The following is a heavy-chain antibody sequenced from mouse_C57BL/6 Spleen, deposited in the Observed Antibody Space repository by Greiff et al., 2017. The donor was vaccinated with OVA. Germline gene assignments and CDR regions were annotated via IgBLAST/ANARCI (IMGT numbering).Heavy chain of an antibody. J-gene: IGHJ2*01. V-gene: IGHV5-9-1*02. CDR1: GFTFSSYA. CDR2: ISSGGDYI. D-gene: IGHD1-1*01. CDR3: TRSITTVVSQYYFDY. Sequence: EVKLQESGEGLVKPGGSLKLSCAASGFTFSSYAMSWVRQTPETRLEWVAYISSGGDYIYYADTVKGRFTISRDNARNTLYLQMSSLKSEDTAMYYCTRSITTVVSQYYFDYWGQGTTLTVSS.